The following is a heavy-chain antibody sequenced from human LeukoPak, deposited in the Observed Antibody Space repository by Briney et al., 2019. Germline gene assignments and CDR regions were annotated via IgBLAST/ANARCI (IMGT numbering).Heavy chain of an antibody. CDR2: ISAYNGNT. CDR1: GYTFTSYG. J-gene: IGHJ6*03. V-gene: IGHV1-18*01. D-gene: IGHD6-6*01. Sequence: ASVKVSCKASGYTFTSYGISWVRQAPGQGLEWMGWISAYNGNTNYAQKLQGRVTMTTDTSTSTAYMELSRLRSDDTAVYYCARALDSYSSSLDYSDYYMDVWGKGTTVTVSS. CDR3: ARALDSYSSSLDYSDYYMDV.